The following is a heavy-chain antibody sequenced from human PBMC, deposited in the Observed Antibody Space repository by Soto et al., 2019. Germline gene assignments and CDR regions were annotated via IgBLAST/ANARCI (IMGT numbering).Heavy chain of an antibody. D-gene: IGHD4-17*01. V-gene: IGHV3-15*01. CDR1: GFTFSNAW. Sequence: GGSLRLSCAASGFTFSNAWMSWVRQAPGKGLEWVGRIKSKTDGGTTDYAAPVKGRFTISRDDSKNTLYLQMNSLKTEDTAVYYCTTDQTTVTPDDDFDIWGKGTMVTVS. J-gene: IGHJ3*02. CDR3: TTDQTTVTPDDDFDI. CDR2: IKSKTDGGTT.